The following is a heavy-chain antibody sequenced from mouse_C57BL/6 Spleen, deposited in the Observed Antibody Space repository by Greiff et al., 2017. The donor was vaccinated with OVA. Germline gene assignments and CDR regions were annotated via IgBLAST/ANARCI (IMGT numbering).Heavy chain of an antibody. CDR2: IDPEDGET. J-gene: IGHJ2*01. CDR3: ASPHYYSNYYFDY. D-gene: IGHD2-5*01. Sequence: EVKLMESGAELVKPGASVKLSCTASGFNIKDYYMHWVKQRTEQGLEWIGRIDPEDGETKYAPKFQGKATITADTSSNTAYLQLSSLTSEDTAVYYCASPHYYSNYYFDYWGQGTTLTVSS. V-gene: IGHV14-2*01. CDR1: GFNIKDYY.